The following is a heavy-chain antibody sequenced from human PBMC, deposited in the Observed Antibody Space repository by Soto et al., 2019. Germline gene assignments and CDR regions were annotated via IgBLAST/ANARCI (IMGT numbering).Heavy chain of an antibody. CDR2: LNDSGGT. CDR3: ARGRGGVQH. J-gene: IGHJ1*01. V-gene: IGHV4-34*01. D-gene: IGHD3-10*01. CDR1: GGSFSGYY. Sequence: QVQLQQWGAGLLKPSETLSLTCAVYGGSFSGYYWSWIRHPPGKGLEWIGELNDSGGTNYNASLKSRVSISGDTSKNQFSLKLSFVTAADTAVYYCARGRGGVQHWGQGTLVTVSS.